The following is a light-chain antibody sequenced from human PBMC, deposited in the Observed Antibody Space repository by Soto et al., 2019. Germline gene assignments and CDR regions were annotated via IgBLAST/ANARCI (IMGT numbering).Light chain of an antibody. Sequence: QSALTQPPSVSGSPGQSVTISCTGTSSDVGSYNRVSWYQQPPGTAPKLIIYEVSNRPSGVPDRFSGSKSGNTASLTISGLQAEDEADYYCSSYTTNSTPVFGGGTKLTVL. J-gene: IGLJ2*01. V-gene: IGLV2-18*02. CDR3: SSYTTNSTPV. CDR1: SSDVGSYNR. CDR2: EVS.